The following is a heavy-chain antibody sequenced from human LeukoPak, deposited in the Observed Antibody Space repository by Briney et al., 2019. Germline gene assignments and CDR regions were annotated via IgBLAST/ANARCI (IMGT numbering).Heavy chain of an antibody. Sequence: GGSLRLSCAASGFTFSSYAMHWVRQAPGKGLEWVAVISYDGSKKYYADPVKGRFTISGDNSKNTLYLQMNSLRAEDTAVYYGARDSKSRSSSWWVHNCFDLWGQGTLVTVSS. CDR2: ISYDGSKK. V-gene: IGHV3-30*04. D-gene: IGHD6-13*01. CDR1: GFTFSSYA. CDR3: ARDSKSRSSSWWVHNCFDL. J-gene: IGHJ5*02.